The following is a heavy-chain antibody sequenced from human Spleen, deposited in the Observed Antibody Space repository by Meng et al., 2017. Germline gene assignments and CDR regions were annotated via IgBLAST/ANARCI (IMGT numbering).Heavy chain of an antibody. CDR2: IDNVGSTT. J-gene: IGHJ4*02. D-gene: IGHD1-26*01. V-gene: IGHV3-74*01. Sequence: GGSLRLSCAASGFSFSSYWMHWVRQAPGKGLVWVSRIDNVGSTTNYADSVKGRFTISRDNAKNTLYLQMNSLRAEDTAVYYCAREGTTISRWGQGTLVTVSS. CDR1: GFSFSSYW. CDR3: AREGTTISR.